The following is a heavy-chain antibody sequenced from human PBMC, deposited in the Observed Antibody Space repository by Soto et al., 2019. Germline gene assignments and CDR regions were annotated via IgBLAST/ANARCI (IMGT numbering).Heavy chain of an antibody. D-gene: IGHD3-10*01. J-gene: IGHJ4*02. CDR1: GFTFSSYG. CDR2: ISSSSSTI. CDR3: ASLWFGEFDY. V-gene: IGHV3-48*01. Sequence: GGSLRLSCAASGFTFSSYGMHWVRQAPGKGLEWVSYISSSSSTIFYTDSVKGRFTVSRDNSKNTLYLQMNSLRAEDTAVYYCASLWFGEFDYWGQGT.